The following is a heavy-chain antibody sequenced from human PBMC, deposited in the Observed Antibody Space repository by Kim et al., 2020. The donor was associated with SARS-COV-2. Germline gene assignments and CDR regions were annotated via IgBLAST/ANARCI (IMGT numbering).Heavy chain of an antibody. CDR3: ARGDDFWSGYTL. D-gene: IGHD3-3*01. Sequence: SETLSLTCAVYGGSFSGYYWSWIRQPPGKGLEWIGEINHSGSTNYNPSLKSRVTISVDTSKNQFSLKLSSVTAADTAVYYCARGDDFWSGYTLWGQGTLVTVSS. CDR1: GGSFSGYY. CDR2: INHSGST. J-gene: IGHJ4*02. V-gene: IGHV4-34*01.